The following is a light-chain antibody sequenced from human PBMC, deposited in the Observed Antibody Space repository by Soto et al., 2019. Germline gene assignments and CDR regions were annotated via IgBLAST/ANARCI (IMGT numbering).Light chain of an antibody. CDR2: GAS. J-gene: IGKJ1*01. V-gene: IGKV3-20*01. CDR1: QSVSNNY. CDR3: HHYET. Sequence: EIVLTQYPGTLSLSPGERSTLSCRASQSVSNNYLAWYQQKGGQAPRLLIYGASNRATGIPDRFSGSGSGTDFTLTISRLEPEDFTVYYCHHYETVGPVTKVEIK.